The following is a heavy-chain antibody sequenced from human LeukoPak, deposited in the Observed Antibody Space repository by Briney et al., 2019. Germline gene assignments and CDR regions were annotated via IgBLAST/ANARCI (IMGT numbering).Heavy chain of an antibody. J-gene: IGHJ4*02. CDR3: ARIGYYDSSGYSDY. CDR2: INHSGST. Sequence: GSLRLSCAASGFTFSSYAMHWVRQPPGKGLEWIGEINHSGSTNYNPSLKSRVTISVDTSKNQFSLKLSSVTAADTAVYYCARIGYYDSSGYSDYWGQGTLVTVSS. CDR1: GFTFSSYA. D-gene: IGHD3-22*01. V-gene: IGHV4-34*01.